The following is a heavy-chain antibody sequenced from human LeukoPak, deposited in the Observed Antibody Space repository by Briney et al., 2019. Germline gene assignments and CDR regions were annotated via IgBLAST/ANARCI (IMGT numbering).Heavy chain of an antibody. Sequence: SETLSLTCTVSGYSISSGYYWGWIRQPPGKGLEWIGSIYYSGSTYYNPSLKSRVTISVDTSKNQFSLKLSSVTAADTAVYYCARGVGRDCSGGSCYILGYYYYYMDVWGKGTTVTISS. J-gene: IGHJ6*03. CDR3: ARGVGRDCSGGSCYILGYYYYYMDV. D-gene: IGHD2-15*01. V-gene: IGHV4-38-2*02. CDR1: GYSISSGYY. CDR2: IYYSGST.